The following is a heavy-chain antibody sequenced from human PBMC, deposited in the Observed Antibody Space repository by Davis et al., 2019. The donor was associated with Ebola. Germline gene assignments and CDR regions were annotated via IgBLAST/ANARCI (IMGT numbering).Heavy chain of an antibody. D-gene: IGHD1-26*01. V-gene: IGHV1-46*01. Sequence: AAPVKVSCKASGYTFTSYYMHWVRQAPGQGLEWMGIINPSGGSTSYAQKFQGRVTMTEDTSTNTAYMELSSLKSEDTGVYYCTVGGIGGMGDYWGQGTRVTVSS. CDR2: INPSGGST. CDR3: TVGGIGGMGDY. CDR1: GYTFTSYY. J-gene: IGHJ4*02.